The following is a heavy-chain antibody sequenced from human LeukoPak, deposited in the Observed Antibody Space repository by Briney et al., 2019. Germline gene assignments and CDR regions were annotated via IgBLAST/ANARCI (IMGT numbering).Heavy chain of an antibody. D-gene: IGHD3-3*01. CDR1: GGSISSGGYY. Sequence: PSQTLSLTCNVSGGSISSGGYYWSWIRQHPGKGLEWIGFIFYSGSTSYDPSLKNRLSFSLDASKNQFSLTLTSVTAADTAVYYCARLYGDLWGQGTLVTVSS. V-gene: IGHV4-31*03. J-gene: IGHJ4*02. CDR3: ARLYGDL. CDR2: IFYSGST.